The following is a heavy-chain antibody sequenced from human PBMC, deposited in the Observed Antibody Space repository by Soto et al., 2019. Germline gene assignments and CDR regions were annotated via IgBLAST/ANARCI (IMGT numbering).Heavy chain of an antibody. CDR3: AKDRGYCSSTSCLNWFDP. D-gene: IGHD2-2*03. V-gene: IGHV3-23*01. Sequence: EVQLLESGGGLVQPGGSLRLSCAASGSTFSSYAMSWVRQAPGKGLEWVSAISGSGGSTYYADSVKGRFTISRDNSKNTLYLQMNSLRAEDTAVYYCAKDRGYCSSTSCLNWFDPWGQGTLVTVSS. CDR1: GSTFSSYA. CDR2: ISGSGGST. J-gene: IGHJ5*02.